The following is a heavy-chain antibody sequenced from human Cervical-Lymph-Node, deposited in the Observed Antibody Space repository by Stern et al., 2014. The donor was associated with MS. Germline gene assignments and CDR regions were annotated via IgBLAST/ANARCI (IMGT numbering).Heavy chain of an antibody. CDR2: IFPGGSDI. V-gene: IGHV5-51*01. CDR3: ARQRYFDY. Sequence: VQLVQSGPEVKRPGESLKISCQAYGYTFTSYWIGWVRPMPGKGLEWIAIIFPGGSDIRYSPSFQGHVPISADKPTSTAYLQWNKRKAADTAIYYCARQRYFDYWGQGTLVTVSS. J-gene: IGHJ4*02. CDR1: GYTFTSYW.